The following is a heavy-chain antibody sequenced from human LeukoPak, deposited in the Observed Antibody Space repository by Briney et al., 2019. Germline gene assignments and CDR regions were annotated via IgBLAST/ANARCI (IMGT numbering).Heavy chain of an antibody. J-gene: IGHJ6*03. V-gene: IGHV4-61*02. CDR2: IYTSGST. Sequence: PSQTLSLTCTVSGGSISNGSYYWSWIRQPAGKGLEWIGRIYTSGSTNYNPSLKSRVTISVDTSKNQFSLKLSSVTAADTAVYYCAREAGWLQLGYYYYYMDVWGKGTTVTVSS. CDR1: GGSISNGSYY. D-gene: IGHD5-24*01. CDR3: AREAGWLQLGYYYYYMDV.